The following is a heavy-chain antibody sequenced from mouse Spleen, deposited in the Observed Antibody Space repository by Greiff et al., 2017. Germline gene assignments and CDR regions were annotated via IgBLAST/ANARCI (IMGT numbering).Heavy chain of an antibody. CDR2: INPNNGGT. CDR1: GYTFTDYY. V-gene: IGHV1-26*01. J-gene: IGHJ4*01. CDR3: AGYRYDAMDY. Sequence: EVQLQQSGPELVKPGASVKISCKASGYTFTDYYMNWVKQSHGKSLEWIGDINPNNGGTSYNQKFKGKATLTVDKSSSTAYMELRSLTSEDSAVYYCAGYRYDAMDYWGQGTSVTVSS. D-gene: IGHD2-14*01.